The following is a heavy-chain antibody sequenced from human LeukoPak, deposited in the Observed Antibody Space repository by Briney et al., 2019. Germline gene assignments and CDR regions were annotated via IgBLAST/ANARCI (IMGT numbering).Heavy chain of an antibody. CDR1: GFTFSSYA. CDR2: ISYDGSNK. Sequence: PGRSLRLSCAASGFTFSSYAMHWVRQAPGKGLEWVAVISYDGSNKYYADSVKGRFTISRDNYKNTLYLQMNSLRAEDTAVYYCARGTGTTYHWGQGTLVTVSS. D-gene: IGHD1-7*01. V-gene: IGHV3-30*01. J-gene: IGHJ5*02. CDR3: ARGTGTTYH.